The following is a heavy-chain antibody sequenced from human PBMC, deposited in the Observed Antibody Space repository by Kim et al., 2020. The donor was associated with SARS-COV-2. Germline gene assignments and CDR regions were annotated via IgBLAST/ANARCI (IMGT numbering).Heavy chain of an antibody. D-gene: IGHD2-15*01. CDR2: IYYSGST. CDR3: ARRLLRNPFDY. J-gene: IGHJ4*02. Sequence: SETLSLTCTVSGGSISSSSYYWGWIRQPPGKGLEWIGSIYYSGSTYYNPSLKSRVTISVDTSKNQFSLKLSSVTAADTAVYYCARRLLRNPFDYWGQGTLVTVSS. CDR1: GGSISSSSYY. V-gene: IGHV4-39*01.